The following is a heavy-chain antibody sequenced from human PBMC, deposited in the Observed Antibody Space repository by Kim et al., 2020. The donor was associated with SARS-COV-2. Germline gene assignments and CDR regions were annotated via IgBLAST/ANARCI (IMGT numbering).Heavy chain of an antibody. D-gene: IGHD3-10*01. Sequence: SETLSLTCAVYGGSFSGYYWSWIRQPPGKGLEWIGEINHSGSTNYNPSLKSRVTISVDTSKNQFSLKLSSVTAADTAVYYCARGGGYYGSGHSYWGQGTLVTVSS. V-gene: IGHV4-34*01. CDR2: INHSGST. J-gene: IGHJ4*02. CDR1: GGSFSGYY. CDR3: ARGGGYYGSGHSY.